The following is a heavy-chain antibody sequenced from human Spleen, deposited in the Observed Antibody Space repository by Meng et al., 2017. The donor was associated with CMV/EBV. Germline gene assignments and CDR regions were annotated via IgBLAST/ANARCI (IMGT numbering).Heavy chain of an antibody. CDR2: INPNSGGT. Sequence: TDYYVHWVRQAPGQELEWMGWINPNSGGTNYTQNFQGRVTITRDTSISTVYMELSRLRSDDTAVFYCVRDAIEMATITSPRDQEVGAYWGQGTLVTVSS. D-gene: IGHD5-24*01. J-gene: IGHJ4*02. V-gene: IGHV1-2*02. CDR1: TDYY. CDR3: VRDAIEMATITSPRDQEVGAY.